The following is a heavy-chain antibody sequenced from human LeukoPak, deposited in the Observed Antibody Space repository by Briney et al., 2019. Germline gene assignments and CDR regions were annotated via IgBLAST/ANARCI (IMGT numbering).Heavy chain of an antibody. J-gene: IGHJ3*02. CDR2: ISGSGGST. V-gene: IGHV3-23*01. D-gene: IGHD1-14*01. CDR1: GFTFDDYA. CDR3: AKSFRRRRTVDAFYN. Sequence: GGSLRLSCAASGFTFDDYAMNWVRQAPGKGLEWVSAISGSGGSTYYADSVKGRFTISRDNSKNTLYLQMNSLRAEDTAVYYCAKSFRRRRTVDAFYNLGQGKKVNV.